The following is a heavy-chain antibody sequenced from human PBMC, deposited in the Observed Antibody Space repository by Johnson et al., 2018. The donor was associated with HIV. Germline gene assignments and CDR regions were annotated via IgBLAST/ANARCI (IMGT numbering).Heavy chain of an antibody. Sequence: VQPVDSGGGVLQPGRSLRLSCEVSRSTVSRNYMSWVRQAPRKVLEWVSVIYSASLTYYADSVKGRFTISRDNSKNTLYLQMNSLRAGDTAVYYCARVTNDAFDIWGQGTMVTVSS. CDR3: ARVTNDAFDI. V-gene: IGHV3-66*01. CDR2: IYSASLT. J-gene: IGHJ3*02. CDR1: RSTVSRNY.